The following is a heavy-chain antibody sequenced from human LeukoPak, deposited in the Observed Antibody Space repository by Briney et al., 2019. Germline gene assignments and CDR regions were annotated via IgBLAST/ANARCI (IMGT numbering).Heavy chain of an antibody. D-gene: IGHD1-26*01. CDR2: ISGSGGST. J-gene: IGHJ4*02. V-gene: IGHV3-23*01. CDR3: AKDDVTSGSLYYFDY. CDR1: GFIFSSYA. Sequence: GGSLRLSCAASGFIFSSYAMSWVRQAPGKGLEWVSVISGSGGSTYYADSVKGRFTISRDNSKNTLYLQMNSLRVEDTAVYYCAKDDVTSGSLYYFDYWGQGTLVTVSS.